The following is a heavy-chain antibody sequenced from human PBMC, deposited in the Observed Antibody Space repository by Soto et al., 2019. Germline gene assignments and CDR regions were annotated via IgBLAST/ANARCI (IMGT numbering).Heavy chain of an antibody. V-gene: IGHV3-74*01. CDR2: INQDGSSA. D-gene: IGHD3-16*01. J-gene: IGHJ4*02. CDR1: GFDFNVYC. CDR3: VEEGGAGTGY. Sequence: GGSLRLSCATSGFDFNVYCMHWARQVPGKGLVWLSRINQDGSSAGYADSVRGRFTISRDNAKKTAYLQMNSLRVEDTAVYYCVEEGGAGTGYWGQGTLVTVSS.